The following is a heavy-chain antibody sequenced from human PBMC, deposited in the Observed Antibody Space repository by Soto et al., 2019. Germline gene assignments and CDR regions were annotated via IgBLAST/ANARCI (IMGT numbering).Heavy chain of an antibody. CDR3: ARKILGSTSRPNYWYFDL. CDR1: GFTFINYA. V-gene: IGHV3-23*01. CDR2: ISGGGDAA. D-gene: IGHD2-2*01. J-gene: IGHJ2*01. Sequence: ESGGALVQPGGSLRLSCAGSGFTFINYAMNWVRQAPGKGLAWVSSISGGGDAAFFPDSVRGRFTISRDNSKNTVTLQMNSLGVDDTAVYYCARKILGSTSRPNYWYFDLWGRGTLVTVSS.